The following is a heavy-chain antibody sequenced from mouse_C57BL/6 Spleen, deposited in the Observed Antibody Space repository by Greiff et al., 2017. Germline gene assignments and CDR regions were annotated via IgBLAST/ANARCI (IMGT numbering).Heavy chain of an antibody. CDR3: ARERRYAMDY. CDR1: GFTFSDYG. J-gene: IGHJ4*01. Sequence: DVKLVESGGGLVKPGGSLKLSCAASGFTFSDYGMHWVRQAPEKGLEWVAYISSGSSTIYYADTVKGRFTISRDNAKNTLFLQMTSLRSEDTAMYYCARERRYAMDYWGQGTSVTVSS. V-gene: IGHV5-17*01. CDR2: ISSGSSTI.